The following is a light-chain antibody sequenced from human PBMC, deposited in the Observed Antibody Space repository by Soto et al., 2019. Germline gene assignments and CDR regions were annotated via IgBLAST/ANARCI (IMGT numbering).Light chain of an antibody. J-gene: IGLJ7*01. CDR1: SSNIGNNY. CDR3: GTWDSSLSAAV. CDR2: DNN. V-gene: IGLV1-51*01. Sequence: QSVLTQPPSVSAAPGQKVTISFSGSSSNIGNNYVSWYQQLPGTAPKLLIYDNNKRPSGIPDRFSGSKSGTSATLGITGLQTGDEAEYYCGTWDSSLSAAVFGGGTQLTVL.